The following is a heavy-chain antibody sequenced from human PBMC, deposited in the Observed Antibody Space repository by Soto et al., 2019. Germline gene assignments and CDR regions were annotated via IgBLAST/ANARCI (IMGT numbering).Heavy chain of an antibody. CDR3: TPDPILAAAGGSDP. Sequence: EVQLVESGGGLVKPGGSLRLSCEASGFTFIYAWMSWVRQAPGKGLEWVGHIKSNTDGGTTDYAAPVNGRFTISRDDSKTTLYLQMSCLKTEDTAVYYCTPDPILAAAGGSDPWGQGTLVTVSS. CDR1: GFTFIYAW. J-gene: IGHJ5*02. V-gene: IGHV3-15*01. CDR2: IKSNTDGGTT. D-gene: IGHD6-13*01.